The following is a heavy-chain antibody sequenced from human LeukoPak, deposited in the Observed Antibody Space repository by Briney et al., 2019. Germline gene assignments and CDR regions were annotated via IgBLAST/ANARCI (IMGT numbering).Heavy chain of an antibody. CDR3: ARGGSYYLDY. J-gene: IGHJ4*02. D-gene: IGHD3-10*01. CDR1: GFTFSSYS. CDR2: INSDGSIT. V-gene: IGHV3-74*01. Sequence: PGGSLRLSCAASGFTFSSYSMNWVRQAPGEALVWVSRINSDGSITNYADSVKGRFTVSRDNAKSTLYLQMNSLRTEDTAIYYCARGGSYYLDYWGQETLVTVSS.